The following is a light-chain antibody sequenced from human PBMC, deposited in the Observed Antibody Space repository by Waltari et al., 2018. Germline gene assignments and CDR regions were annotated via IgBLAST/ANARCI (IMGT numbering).Light chain of an antibody. V-gene: IGKV1-8*01. J-gene: IGKJ2*01. CDR3: QQYYSYLT. Sequence: AIRITQSPSSLSASTGDRVTITCRASQGISSYLAWYQQKPGKAPNRLIYAASTLQSGVPSRFSGSGSGTDFTLTISCLQSEDFATYYCQQYYSYLTFGQGTKLEIK. CDR1: QGISSY. CDR2: AAS.